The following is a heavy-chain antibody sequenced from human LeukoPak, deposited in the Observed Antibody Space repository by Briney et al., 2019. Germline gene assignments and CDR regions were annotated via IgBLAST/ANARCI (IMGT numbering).Heavy chain of an antibody. Sequence: PSETLSLTCTVSGGSISSSSYYWGWIRQPPGTGLEWIGSIYYSGSTYYNPSLKSRVTISVDTSKNQFSLKLSSVTAADTAVYYCARESFKWSYYFDYWGQGTLGTVSA. CDR2: IYYSGST. CDR1: GGSISSSSYY. V-gene: IGHV4-39*07. CDR3: ARESFKWSYYFDY. D-gene: IGHD2-15*01. J-gene: IGHJ4*02.